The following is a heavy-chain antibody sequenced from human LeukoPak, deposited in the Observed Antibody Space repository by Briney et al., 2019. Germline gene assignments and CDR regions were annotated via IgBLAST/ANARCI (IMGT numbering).Heavy chain of an antibody. D-gene: IGHD2-8*01. CDR2: IKQDGSEK. J-gene: IGHJ5*02. CDR1: GFTFSSYW. CDR3: ARDFFSNDYDQ. Sequence: GGSLRLSCTASGFTFSSYWMTWVRQAPGKGLEWLANIKQDGSEKKYVDSVKGRCTISRDNARNSLYLQMSSLRAEDTAVYYCARDFFSNDYDQWGQGTLVTVSS. V-gene: IGHV3-7*01.